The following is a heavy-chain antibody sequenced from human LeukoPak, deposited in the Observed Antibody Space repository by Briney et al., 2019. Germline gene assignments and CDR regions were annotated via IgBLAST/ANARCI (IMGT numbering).Heavy chain of an antibody. CDR2: INSDGSST. CDR3: AGGKSDFGYYYDSSGYYD. D-gene: IGHD3-22*01. CDR1: GFTFSSYW. Sequence: GGSLRLSCAASGFTFSSYWMHWVRQAPGKGLVWVSRINSDGSSTSYADSVKGRFTISRDNAKNTLYLQMNSLRAEDTAVYYCAGGKSDFGYYYDSSGYYDWGQGTLVTVSS. V-gene: IGHV3-74*01. J-gene: IGHJ4*02.